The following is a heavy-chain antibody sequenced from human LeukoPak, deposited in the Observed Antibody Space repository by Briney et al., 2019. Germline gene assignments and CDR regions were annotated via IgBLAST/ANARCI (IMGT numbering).Heavy chain of an antibody. V-gene: IGHV4-59*13. CDR3: ARDPRQGWYFDL. Sequence: PSETLSLTCTVSGGSISSYYWSWIRQPPGKGLEWIGYIYYSGSTNYNPSLKSRVTISVDTSKNQFSLKLSSVTAADTAVYYCARDPRQGWYFDLWGRGTLVTVSS. CDR1: GGSISSYY. CDR2: IYYSGST. J-gene: IGHJ2*01.